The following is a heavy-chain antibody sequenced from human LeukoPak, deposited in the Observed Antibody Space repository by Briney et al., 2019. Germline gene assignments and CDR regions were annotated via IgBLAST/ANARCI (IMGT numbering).Heavy chain of an antibody. Sequence: SETLSLTCTVSGGSISSHYWSWIRQPPGKGLGWIGYIYYSGSTNYNPSLKSRVTISVDTSKNQFSLKLSSVTAADTAVYYCARAKKSPGFDPWGQGTLVTVSS. J-gene: IGHJ5*02. CDR2: IYYSGST. CDR1: GGSISSHY. V-gene: IGHV4-59*11. CDR3: ARAKKSPGFDP.